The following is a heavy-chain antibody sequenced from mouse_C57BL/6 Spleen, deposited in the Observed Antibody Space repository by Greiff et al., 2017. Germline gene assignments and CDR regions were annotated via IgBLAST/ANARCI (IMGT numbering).Heavy chain of an antibody. D-gene: IGHD1-1*01. J-gene: IGHJ3*01. CDR3: ARENYYGSPWFAY. CDR2: IYPRSGNT. CDR1: GYTFTSYG. V-gene: IGHV1-81*01. Sequence: VQLQQSGAELARPGASVKLSCKASGYTFTSYGISWVKQRTGQGLEWIGEIYPRSGNTYYNEKFKGKATLTADKSSSTAYMELRSLTSEDSAVYFCARENYYGSPWFAYGGQGTLVTVSA.